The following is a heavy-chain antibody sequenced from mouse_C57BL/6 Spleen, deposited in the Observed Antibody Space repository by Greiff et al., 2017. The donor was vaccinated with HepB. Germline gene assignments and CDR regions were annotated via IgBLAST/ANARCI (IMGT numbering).Heavy chain of an antibody. D-gene: IGHD1-1*01. Sequence: EVQLQQSGPELVKPGASVKIPCKASGYTFTDYNMDWVKQSHGKSLEWIGDINPNNGGTIYNQKFKGKATLTVDKSSSTAYMELRSLTSEDTAVYYCARHVYGTAWFAYWGQGTLVTVSA. CDR1: GYTFTDYN. V-gene: IGHV1-18*01. J-gene: IGHJ3*01. CDR2: INPNNGGT. CDR3: ARHVYGTAWFAY.